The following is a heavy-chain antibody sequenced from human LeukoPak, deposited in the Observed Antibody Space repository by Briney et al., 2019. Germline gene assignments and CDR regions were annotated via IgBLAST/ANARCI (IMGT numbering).Heavy chain of an antibody. Sequence: SGGSLRLSCAASGFTFSSYAMSWVRQAPGKGLEWVSAISGSGGSTYYADSVKGRFTISRDNSKNTLYLQMNSLRAEDTAVYYCARDLGGKYHNYFDYWGQGTLVTVSS. CDR2: ISGSGGST. CDR1: GFTFSSYA. CDR3: ARDLGGKYHNYFDY. D-gene: IGHD2-2*01. V-gene: IGHV3-23*01. J-gene: IGHJ4*02.